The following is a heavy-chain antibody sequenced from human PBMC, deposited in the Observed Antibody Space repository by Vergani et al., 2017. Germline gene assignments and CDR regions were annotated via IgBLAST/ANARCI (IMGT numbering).Heavy chain of an antibody. V-gene: IGHV4-61*02. CDR1: GDSISSGNYY. Sequence: QVQLQESGPGLLKPSQTLSLTCSVAGDSISSGNYYWNWIRQPAGEGLESMRRIYSSVSTSYNPSIKSRITMSLDTSKNQFSLSLGSVTAADRAVDYCARGSFLHAFDNWGQGTVGTVSS. D-gene: IGHD2-15*01. CDR3: ARGSFLHAFDN. CDR2: IYSSVST. J-gene: IGHJ3*02.